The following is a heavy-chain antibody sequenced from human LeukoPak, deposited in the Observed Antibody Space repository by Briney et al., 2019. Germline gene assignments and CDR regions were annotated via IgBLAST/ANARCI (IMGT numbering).Heavy chain of an antibody. CDR3: ARDTSTAATPNALDY. V-gene: IGHV3-64*01. Sequence: GGSLRLSCAASGFTFSSYAMPWVRQAPGKGLEYVSAISSNGGSTYYANSVKGRFTISRDNSKNTLYLQMGSLRAEDMAVYYCARDTSTAATPNALDYWGQGTLVTVSS. CDR2: ISSNGGST. CDR1: GFTFSSYA. D-gene: IGHD2-15*01. J-gene: IGHJ4*02.